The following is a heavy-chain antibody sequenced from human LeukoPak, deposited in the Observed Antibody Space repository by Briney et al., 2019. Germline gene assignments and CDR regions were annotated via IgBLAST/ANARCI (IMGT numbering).Heavy chain of an antibody. V-gene: IGHV3-53*01. D-gene: IGHD3-16*01. CDR2: IYSGGST. J-gene: IGHJ3*02. CDR3: AKETDYPRAFDI. CDR1: GFTVSSNY. Sequence: GGSLRLSCAASGFTVSSNYMSWVRQAPGKGLEWVSVIYSGGSTYYADSVKGRFTISRDNSKNTLYLQMNSLRAEDTAVYYCAKETDYPRAFDIWGQGTMVTVSS.